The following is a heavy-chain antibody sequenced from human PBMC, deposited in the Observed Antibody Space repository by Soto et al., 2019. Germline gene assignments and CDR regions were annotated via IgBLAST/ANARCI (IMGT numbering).Heavy chain of an antibody. J-gene: IGHJ6*02. V-gene: IGHV3-21*04. D-gene: IGHD6-13*01. Sequence: GSLRLSCAASGFTFSTYTMNWVRQAPGRGLEWVSNIDRFGSYLWYVDSVQGRFTISRDNAKNTLYLQMNSLRAEDTAVYYCARDREVAAPQMDVWGQGTTVT. CDR1: GFTFSTYT. CDR3: ARDREVAAPQMDV. CDR2: IDRFGSYL.